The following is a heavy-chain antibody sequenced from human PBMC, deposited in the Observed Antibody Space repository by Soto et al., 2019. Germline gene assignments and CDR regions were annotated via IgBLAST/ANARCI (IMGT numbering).Heavy chain of an antibody. CDR2: ISHSGST. Sequence: SETLSLTCTVSGGSISSAAYYWSWIRQHPGKGLEWIGYISHSGSTYYNPSLKSRVIISVDTSKNQFSLSLTSVTAADTAVYYCAREYTYGSNFFERWCQGALHNVS. CDR3: AREYTYGSNFFER. D-gene: IGHD2-2*02. V-gene: IGHV4-31*03. J-gene: IGHJ4*02. CDR1: GGSISSAAYY.